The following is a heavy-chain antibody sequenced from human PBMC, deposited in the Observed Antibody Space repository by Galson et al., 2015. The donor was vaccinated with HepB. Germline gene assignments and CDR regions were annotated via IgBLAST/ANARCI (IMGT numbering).Heavy chain of an antibody. CDR2: ISNDGTNQ. Sequence: SLRLSCAASGFTFSNYAMHWVRQAPGKGLEWVAVISNDGTNQFYGDSVQGRFTISRDNSRNTLYLQMNSLRSGDTAVDYCARGIPRTTDYISKHYYYGMDVWGQGTTVTVSS. V-gene: IGHV3-30*04. CDR1: GFTFSNYA. CDR3: ARGIPRTTDYISKHYYYGMDV. D-gene: IGHD4/OR15-4a*01. J-gene: IGHJ6*02.